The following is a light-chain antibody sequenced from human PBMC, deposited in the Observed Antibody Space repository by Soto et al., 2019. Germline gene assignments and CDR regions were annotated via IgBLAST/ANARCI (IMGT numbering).Light chain of an antibody. CDR1: QSVHSNY. Sequence: EIVLTQSPGTLSLSPGERATLSCRASQSVHSNYLAWYQQKPGQAPRLLIYGASSRATGIPDRFSGSGSGTGFTLTISRLEPEDFAVYYCQHYGSSPRPFGQGTKVEIK. CDR2: GAS. V-gene: IGKV3-20*01. J-gene: IGKJ1*01. CDR3: QHYGSSPRP.